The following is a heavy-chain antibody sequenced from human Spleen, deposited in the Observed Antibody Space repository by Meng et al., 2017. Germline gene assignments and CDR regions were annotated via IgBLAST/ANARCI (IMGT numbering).Heavy chain of an antibody. CDR1: GFTFSSYS. J-gene: IGHJ4*02. Sequence: GGSLRLSCAASGFTFSSYSVHWVRQAPGKGLEWVSSISSSSSYIYYADSVKGRFTISRDNAKNSLYLQMNSLRAEDTAVYYCARVARWDNGDYWGQGTLVTVSS. CDR3: ARVARWDNGDY. CDR2: ISSSSSYI. V-gene: IGHV3-21*01. D-gene: IGHD4-23*01.